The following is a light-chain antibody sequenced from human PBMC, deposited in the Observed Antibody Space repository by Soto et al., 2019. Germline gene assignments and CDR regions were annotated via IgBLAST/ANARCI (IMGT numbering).Light chain of an antibody. Sequence: DIQMTQSPSSLSASVGDRVTITCRASQSIAYYVNWFQQKPGKAPKLLIYAASSLQSGVPSRFSGSGSGKFFPPTIRFLQPKIFPTYYFKQIPNPPLYTLGRGT. CDR3: KQIPNPPLYT. V-gene: IGKV1-39*01. CDR2: AAS. CDR1: QSIAYY. J-gene: IGKJ2*01.